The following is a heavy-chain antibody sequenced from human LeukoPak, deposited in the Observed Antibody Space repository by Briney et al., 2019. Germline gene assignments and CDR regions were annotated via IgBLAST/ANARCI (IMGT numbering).Heavy chain of an antibody. Sequence: ASVKVSCKASGGTFSSYAISWVRQAPGQGLEWMGGIIPIFGTANYAQKFQGRVTITADESTSTAYMELSSLRSEDTAVYYCASLASSGWYSPDYWGQGTLVTVSS. V-gene: IGHV1-69*13. CDR2: IIPIFGTA. J-gene: IGHJ4*02. D-gene: IGHD6-19*01. CDR1: GGTFSSYA. CDR3: ASLASSGWYSPDY.